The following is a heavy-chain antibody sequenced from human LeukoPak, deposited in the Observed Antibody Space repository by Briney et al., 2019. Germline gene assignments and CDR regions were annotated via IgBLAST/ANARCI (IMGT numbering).Heavy chain of an antibody. Sequence: SVKVSCKASGGTFSSYAISWVRQAPGQGLEWMGGIIPIFGTANYAQKFQGRVTITADKSTSTAYMELSSLGSEDTAVYYCARDGSGYDYLDYWGQGTLVTVSS. CDR2: IIPIFGTA. D-gene: IGHD5-12*01. V-gene: IGHV1-69*06. CDR1: GGTFSSYA. J-gene: IGHJ4*02. CDR3: ARDGSGYDYLDY.